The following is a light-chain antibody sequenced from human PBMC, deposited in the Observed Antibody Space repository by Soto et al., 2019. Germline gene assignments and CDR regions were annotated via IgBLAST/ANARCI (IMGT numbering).Light chain of an antibody. CDR1: QSVSIK. CDR2: DTS. Sequence: EIVLTQSPATLSVSPGERVTLSCRASQSVSIKLAWYQQKPGQAPRLLISDTSTRATGIPARFSGSGFATDFTLTISSLQYEDFAVYYCQQYNLRPPYTFGQWTKLEIK. V-gene: IGKV3-15*01. J-gene: IGKJ2*01. CDR3: QQYNLRPPYT.